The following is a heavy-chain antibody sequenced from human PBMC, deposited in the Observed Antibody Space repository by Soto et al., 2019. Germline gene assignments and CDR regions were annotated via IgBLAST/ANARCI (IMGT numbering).Heavy chain of an antibody. CDR3: AHAGDYDLLTFDH. J-gene: IGHJ4*01. CDR1: GFSLSTYHMG. CDR2: LYWDDDK. Sequence: QITLTESGPTLVRPAQTLTLTCDFSGFSLSTYHMGVAWIRQPPGKALEWLALLYWDDDKRYSPSLKDRLAISKDTSNNQVVLTITNIDPGDSATYFCAHAGDYDLLTFDHWGPGTLVSVSA. V-gene: IGHV2-5*02. D-gene: IGHD4-17*01.